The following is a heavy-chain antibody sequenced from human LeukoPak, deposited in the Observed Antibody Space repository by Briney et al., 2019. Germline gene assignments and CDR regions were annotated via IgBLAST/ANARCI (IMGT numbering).Heavy chain of an antibody. J-gene: IGHJ4*02. CDR3: AKDDRYSSGWYPY. Sequence: GGSLRLSCAASGFTFSDYYMSWIRQAPGKGLEGVSAISGSGGSTYYADSVKGRFTISRDNSKNTLYLQMNSLRAEDTAVYYCAKDDRYSSGWYPYWGQGTLVTVSS. V-gene: IGHV3-23*01. CDR2: ISGSGGST. D-gene: IGHD6-19*01. CDR1: GFTFSDYY.